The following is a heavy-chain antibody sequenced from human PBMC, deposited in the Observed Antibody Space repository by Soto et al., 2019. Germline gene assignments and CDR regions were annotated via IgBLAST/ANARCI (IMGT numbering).Heavy chain of an antibody. CDR2: ITDSSDTV. J-gene: IGHJ4*02. D-gene: IGHD3-3*01. CDR3: ARDFGHGYYLDY. Sequence: GGSLRLPCVASGFSFNNYNTNWVRQAPGKGPEWVSYITDSSDTVHYADSVRGRFTISRDNAESSLYLQMNSLRDDDTAVYFCARDFGHGYYLDYWGRGT. CDR1: GFSFNNYN. V-gene: IGHV3-48*02.